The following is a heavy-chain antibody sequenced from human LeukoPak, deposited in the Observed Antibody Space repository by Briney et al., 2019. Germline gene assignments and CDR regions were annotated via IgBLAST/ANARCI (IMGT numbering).Heavy chain of an antibody. CDR3: ARDPDVYFDY. J-gene: IGHJ4*02. V-gene: IGHV4-61*02. CDR1: GGSISSGSYY. Sequence: PSETLSLTCTVSGGSISSGSYYWSWIRQPAGKGLEWIGRIYTSGSTNYNPSLKSRVTISVDTSKNQFSLELSSVTAADTAVYYCARDPDVYFDYWGQGTLVIVSS. CDR2: IYTSGST.